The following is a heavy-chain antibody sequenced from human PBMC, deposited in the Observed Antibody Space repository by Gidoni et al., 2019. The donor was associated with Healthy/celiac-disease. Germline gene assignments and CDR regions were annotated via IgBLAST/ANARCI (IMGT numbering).Heavy chain of an antibody. D-gene: IGHD6-19*01. Sequence: QVQLVQSGAEVKKPGASVKVSCKASGYTFTSYDINWVRQATGQGLEWMGWMNPNSGKTGDAQKFKGRVTMTRNTSISKAYMELSSLRSEDTAVDYCARTPLGKWLPYELDYWGQGTLVTVSS. V-gene: IGHV1-8*01. CDR2: MNPNSGKT. J-gene: IGHJ4*02. CDR3: ARTPLGKWLPYELDY. CDR1: GYTFTSYD.